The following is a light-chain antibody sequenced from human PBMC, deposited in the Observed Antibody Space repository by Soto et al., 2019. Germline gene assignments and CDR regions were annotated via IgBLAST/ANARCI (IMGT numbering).Light chain of an antibody. J-gene: IGLJ1*01. CDR1: SSNIGSNY. CDR2: SNN. CDR3: AAWDDSLSGYV. Sequence: QSVLTQPHSASGTPGQRVTISCSGSSSNIGSNYVYWYQQFPGTAPKLLIYSNNQRPSGVPDRFSGSKSGTSASLAISGLRSEEEADYYCAAWDDSLSGYVFGTGTKLTVL. V-gene: IGLV1-47*02.